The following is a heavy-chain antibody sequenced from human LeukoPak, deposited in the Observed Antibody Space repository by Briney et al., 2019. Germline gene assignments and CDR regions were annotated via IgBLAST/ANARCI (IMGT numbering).Heavy chain of an antibody. Sequence: GGSLRLSCAASGFTFSSYAMSWVRQAPGKGLEWVAYIDTGSNYIYYADSVKGRFTISRDNAKDSLYLQMNSLRAEDTAVYYCAKSSVVVGVFDFWGQGALVTVSS. CDR1: GFTFSSYA. V-gene: IGHV3-21*05. J-gene: IGHJ4*02. D-gene: IGHD3-22*01. CDR3: AKSSVVVGVFDF. CDR2: IDTGSNYI.